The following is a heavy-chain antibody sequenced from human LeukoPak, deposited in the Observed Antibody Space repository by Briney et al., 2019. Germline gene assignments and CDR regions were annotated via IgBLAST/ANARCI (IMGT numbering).Heavy chain of an antibody. CDR3: AKLMKVGYYYYYGMDV. V-gene: IGHV4-34*01. CDR1: GGSFSGYY. CDR2: INHSGST. D-gene: IGHD1-26*01. J-gene: IGHJ6*02. Sequence: SETLSLTCAVYGGSFSGYYWSWIRQPPGKGLEWIGEINHSGSTNYNPSLKSRVTISVDTSKNQFSLKLSSVTAADTAVYYCAKLMKVGYYYYYGMDVWGQGTTVTVSS.